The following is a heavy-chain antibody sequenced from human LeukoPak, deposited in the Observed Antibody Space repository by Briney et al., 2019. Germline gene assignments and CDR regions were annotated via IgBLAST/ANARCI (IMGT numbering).Heavy chain of an antibody. Sequence: GGSLRLSCAASGFTFSSYSMNWVRQAPGKGLEWVSYISSSSSTIYYADSVKGRFTISRDNAKNSLYLQMNSLRDEDTAVYYCARDEGWDSSGYYLLSEYFQHWGQGTLVTVSS. CDR3: ARDEGWDSSGYYLLSEYFQH. V-gene: IGHV3-48*02. CDR2: ISSSSSTI. D-gene: IGHD3-22*01. CDR1: GFTFSSYS. J-gene: IGHJ1*01.